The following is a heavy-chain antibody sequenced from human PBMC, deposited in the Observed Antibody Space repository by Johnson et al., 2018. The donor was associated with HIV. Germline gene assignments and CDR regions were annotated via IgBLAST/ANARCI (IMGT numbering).Heavy chain of an antibody. CDR3: VKGIDSSSWYAFDI. CDR1: GFTFSSYA. Sequence: VQLVESGGGLVQPGGSLRLSCAASGFTFSSYAMHWVRQAPGKGLEYVPAISSNGDSTYYANSVKGRFTISRDNSKNTLYLQMNSLRAEDTAVYYCVKGIDSSSWYAFDIWGQGTMVTVSS. J-gene: IGHJ3*02. CDR2: ISSNGDST. D-gene: IGHD6-13*01. V-gene: IGHV3-64*01.